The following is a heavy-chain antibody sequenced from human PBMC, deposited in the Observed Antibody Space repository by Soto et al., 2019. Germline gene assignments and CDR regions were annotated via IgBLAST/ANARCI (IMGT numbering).Heavy chain of an antibody. D-gene: IGHD4-17*01. CDR3: ARGERVGDPMFDY. J-gene: IGHJ4*02. V-gene: IGHV4-31*03. Sequence: QIELQESGPGLVKPSQTLSLTCFVSGYFIGAGGYYWSWIRHHPGKGLEWIGSFYSSGSIIYNPSLRSRLSISGDMSTNQFSMSLTSVTAADTARYYCARGERVGDPMFDYWGQGTLVTVSS. CDR1: GYFIGAGGYY. CDR2: FYSSGSI.